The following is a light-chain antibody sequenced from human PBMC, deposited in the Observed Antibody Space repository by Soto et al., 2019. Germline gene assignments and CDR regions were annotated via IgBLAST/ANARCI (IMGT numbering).Light chain of an antibody. CDR2: GNS. CDR3: QSYAGSLTYV. Sequence: QSVLTQPPSVSGAPGQRVTISCTGSSSNIGAGYDVHWYQQLPGTAPKLLIYGNSNRPSGVPDRFSGSKSGTSASLAITGLQPEDEADYYCQSYAGSLTYVFGTGTKVTVL. J-gene: IGLJ1*01. CDR1: SSNIGAGYD. V-gene: IGLV1-40*01.